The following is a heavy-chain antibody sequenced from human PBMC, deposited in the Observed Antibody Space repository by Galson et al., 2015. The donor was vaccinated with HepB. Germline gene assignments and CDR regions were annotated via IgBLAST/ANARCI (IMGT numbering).Heavy chain of an antibody. V-gene: IGHV4-34*01. CDR1: GGSFSGYF. J-gene: IGHJ4*02. CDR2: IDLSGSA. CDR3: VRENDYGGKSFWN. Sequence: ETLSLTCAVYGGSFSGYFWSWIRHPPGKGLEWIGEIDLSGSANYNPSLKSRVIVSVDTSKNQFSLKVNSVTAADTAVYYCVRENDYGGKSFWNWGQGTLVTVSS. D-gene: IGHD4/OR15-4a*01.